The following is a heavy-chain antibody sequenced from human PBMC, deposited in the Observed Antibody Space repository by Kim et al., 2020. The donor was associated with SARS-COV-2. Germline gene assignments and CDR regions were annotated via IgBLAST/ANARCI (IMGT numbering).Heavy chain of an antibody. D-gene: IGHD3-10*01. Sequence: GGSLRLSCAASGFTFSDHYMDWARQAPGKGLEWIALIRHKARSYTTQYAASVRGRFTISRDDSKDSVYLQMNSLKIDDTAVDYCGDLGSGYWGQGTLVT. J-gene: IGHJ4*02. V-gene: IGHV3-72*01. CDR1: GFTFSDHY. CDR2: IRHKARSYTT. CDR3: GDLGSGY.